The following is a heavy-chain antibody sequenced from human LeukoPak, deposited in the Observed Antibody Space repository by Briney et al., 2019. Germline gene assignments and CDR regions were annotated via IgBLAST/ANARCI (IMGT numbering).Heavy chain of an antibody. CDR3: ARDQYSRSSFDYLYHFMDV. J-gene: IGHJ6*03. CDR2: ISSNSGIK. Sequence: GGSLRLSCAASGFTFSSYSMHWVRQAPGKGLEWVSDISSNSGIKSYADSVKGRFTISRDNAKNSLYLQMNSLRAEDTAVYYCARDQYSRSSFDYLYHFMDVWGKGTTVTVSS. V-gene: IGHV3-48*01. CDR1: GFTFSSYS. D-gene: IGHD6-6*01.